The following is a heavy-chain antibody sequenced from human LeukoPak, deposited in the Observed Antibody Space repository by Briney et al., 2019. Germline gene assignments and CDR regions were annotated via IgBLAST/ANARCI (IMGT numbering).Heavy chain of an antibody. CDR1: GYTFTSYG. V-gene: IGHV1-18*01. CDR2: ISAYNGNT. Sequence: ASVKVSCKASGYTFTSYGISWVRQAPGQGLEWMGWISAYNGNTNYAQKLQGRVTMITDTSTSTAYMELRSLRSDDTAVYYCARPKYSSGWYYYYGMDVWGQGTTVTVSS. J-gene: IGHJ6*02. CDR3: ARPKYSSGWYYYYGMDV. D-gene: IGHD6-19*01.